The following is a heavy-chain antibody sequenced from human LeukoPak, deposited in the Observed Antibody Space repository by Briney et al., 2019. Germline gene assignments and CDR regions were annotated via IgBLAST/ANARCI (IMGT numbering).Heavy chain of an antibody. V-gene: IGHV3-23*01. CDR2: ISGSGGSI. CDR3: ARAPVDTASYYYYGMDV. Sequence: GGSLRLSCTASGFTFSDYVMSWVRQAPGKGLERVSGISGSGGSIRYADSVKGRFIISRDNSKNTLYLQMNSLRAEDTAVYYCARAPVDTASYYYYGMDVWGQGTTVTVSS. CDR1: GFTFSDYV. J-gene: IGHJ6*02. D-gene: IGHD5-18*01.